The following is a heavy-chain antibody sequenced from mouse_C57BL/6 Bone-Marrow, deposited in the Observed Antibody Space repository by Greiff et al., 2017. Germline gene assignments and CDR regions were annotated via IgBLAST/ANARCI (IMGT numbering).Heavy chain of an antibody. CDR1: GYTFTSYW. Sequence: QVQLQQSGAELVMPGASVKLSCKASGYTFTSYWMHWVKQRPGQGLEWIGEIDPADSYTNYNQKFKGKSTLTVDKSSSTAYMQLSSLTSEDSAVEYCARNYGSSDEVLGVWGTGTTVTVSS. J-gene: IGHJ1*03. D-gene: IGHD1-1*01. V-gene: IGHV1-69*01. CDR2: IDPADSYT. CDR3: ARNYGSSDEVLGV.